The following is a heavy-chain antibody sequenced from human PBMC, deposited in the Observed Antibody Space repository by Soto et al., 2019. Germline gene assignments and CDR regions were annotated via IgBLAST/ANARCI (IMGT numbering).Heavy chain of an antibody. CDR1: GDSITNVY. Sequence: SETLSLTCTVSGDSITNVYWSWVRRPPGKGLEWLGHFYCSGTTIYNPSLKSRVTISGDTSKNQFSLRLTSVTAADTAVYYCARLGARFDYWGQGTLVTVSS. CDR3: ARLGARFDY. J-gene: IGHJ4*02. CDR2: FYCSGTT. V-gene: IGHV4-59*08.